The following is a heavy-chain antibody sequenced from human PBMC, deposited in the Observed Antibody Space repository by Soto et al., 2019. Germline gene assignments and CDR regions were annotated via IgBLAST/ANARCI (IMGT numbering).Heavy chain of an antibody. CDR2: IWSDGTTK. D-gene: IGHD2-21*01. CDR1: GFTFSGYG. CDR3: ARPAYLHTASCLRLDY. J-gene: IGHJ4*02. Sequence: GGSLRLSCAASGFTFSGYGMNWVRQAPGKGMEWVAVIWSDGTTKDYTDSVRGRFAISRDNSKNTVYLEMNSLRVEDTAVYFCARPAYLHTASCLRLDYWGQGTPVTVSS. V-gene: IGHV3-33*01.